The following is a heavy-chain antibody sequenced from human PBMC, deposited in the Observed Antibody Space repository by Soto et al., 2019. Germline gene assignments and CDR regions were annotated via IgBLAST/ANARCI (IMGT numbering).Heavy chain of an antibody. J-gene: IGHJ6*02. D-gene: IGHD6-13*01. CDR1: GFTFSSYE. CDR3: ARDQEAGSFFPYYYGMDV. V-gene: IGHV3-48*03. Sequence: EVQLVESGGGLVQPGGSLRLSCATSGFTFSSYEMNWVRQAPGKGLEWVSYISSSGSTIYYADSVKGRFTISRDNAKNSLYLKMDSRRAEDTAVYYCARDQEAGSFFPYYYGMDVWGQGTTVTVSS. CDR2: ISSSGSTI.